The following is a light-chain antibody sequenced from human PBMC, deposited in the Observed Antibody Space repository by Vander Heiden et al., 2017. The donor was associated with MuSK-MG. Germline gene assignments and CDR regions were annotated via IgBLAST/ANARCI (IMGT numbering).Light chain of an antibody. CDR2: GA. V-gene: IGKV3-15*01. J-gene: IGKJ3*01. Sequence: EIVMTQSPATLSVSPGERATLSCRASQSVSSNLAWYQQKPDQAPRLLIYGACSGCGTEFTLTISSLQSEDFAVYYCQQYNNWPPFTFGHGTKVDIK. CDR1: QSVSSN. CDR3: QQYNNWPPFT.